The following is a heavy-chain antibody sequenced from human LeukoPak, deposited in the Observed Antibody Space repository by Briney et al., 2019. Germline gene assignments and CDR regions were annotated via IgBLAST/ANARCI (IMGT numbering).Heavy chain of an antibody. Sequence: GGSLRLSCAASGFTFSNAWMSWVRQAPGKGLEWVGRIKSKTDGGTTDYAAPVKGRFTISRDDSKNTLYLQKNSPITEDTAVYYCARLSTVTTSFDYWGQGTLVTVSS. CDR2: IKSKTDGGTT. J-gene: IGHJ4*02. CDR1: GFTFSNAW. CDR3: ARLSTVTTSFDY. V-gene: IGHV3-15*01. D-gene: IGHD4-17*01.